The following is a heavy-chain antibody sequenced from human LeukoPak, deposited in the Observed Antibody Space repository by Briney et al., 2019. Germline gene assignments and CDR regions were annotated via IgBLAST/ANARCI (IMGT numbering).Heavy chain of an antibody. CDR1: TFGDYA. J-gene: IGHJ3*02. CDR2: ISHSESA. CDR3: ARDGGTTSNPSHDTFAI. Sequence: TFGDYAMSWVRQAPGKGLEWIGYISHSESAYYSPSLESRITISVDRSKNQFSLKLESVTAADTAIYYCARDGGTTSNPSHDTFAIWGQGTMVAVSS. V-gene: IGHV4-30-2*01. D-gene: IGHD4-11*01.